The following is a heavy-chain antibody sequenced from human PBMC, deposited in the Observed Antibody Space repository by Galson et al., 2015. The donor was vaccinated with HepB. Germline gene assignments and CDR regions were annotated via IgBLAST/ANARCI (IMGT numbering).Heavy chain of an antibody. CDR3: ARGITMIVVVTDDAFDI. Sequence: SLRLSCAASGFTFSSYAMSWVRQAPGKGLEWVSAISGSGGSTYYADSVKGRFTISRDNSKNTLYLQMNSLRAEDTAVYYCARGITMIVVVTDDAFDIWGQGTMVTVSS. D-gene: IGHD3-22*01. V-gene: IGHV3-23*01. J-gene: IGHJ3*02. CDR1: GFTFSSYA. CDR2: ISGSGGST.